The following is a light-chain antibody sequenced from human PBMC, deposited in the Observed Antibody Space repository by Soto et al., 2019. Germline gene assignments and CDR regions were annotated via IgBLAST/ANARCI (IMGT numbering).Light chain of an antibody. Sequence: EIVLTQSPGTLSLSPGERATLSCRASQSLSSSYLAWYQQKPGQAPRLLIYGASSRATGIPDRFSGSGSGTDFTLTISRLEPEDSAVYYCQQYGRSPPWTFGQGTKVDIK. V-gene: IGKV3-20*01. CDR1: QSLSSSY. J-gene: IGKJ1*01. CDR2: GAS. CDR3: QQYGRSPPWT.